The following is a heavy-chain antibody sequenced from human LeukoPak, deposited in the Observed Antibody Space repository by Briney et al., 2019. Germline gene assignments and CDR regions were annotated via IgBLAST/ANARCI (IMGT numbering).Heavy chain of an antibody. CDR2: INAGNGNT. CDR1: GYTFTSYA. J-gene: IGHJ3*02. D-gene: IGHD3-22*01. CDR3: ARVSYDSSGYSFSSDAFDI. Sequence: GASVKVSCKASGYTFTSYAMHWVRQAPGQRLEWMGWINAGNGNTKYSQKFQGRVTITRDTSASTAYMELSSLRSEDTAVYYCARVSYDSSGYSFSSDAFDIWGQGTMVTVSS. V-gene: IGHV1-3*01.